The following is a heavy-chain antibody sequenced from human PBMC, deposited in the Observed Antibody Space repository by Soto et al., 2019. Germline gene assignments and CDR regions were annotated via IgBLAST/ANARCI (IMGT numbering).Heavy chain of an antibody. J-gene: IGHJ5*02. D-gene: IGHD6-13*01. Sequence: RGESLKISCKGSGYSFTSYWISWVRQMPGKGLEWMGRIDPSDSYTNYSPSFQGHVTISADESISTAYLQWSSLKATDTAMYYCARIESIARNWFDPWGQGTLVTISS. CDR1: GYSFTSYW. CDR3: ARIESIARNWFDP. CDR2: IDPSDSYT. V-gene: IGHV5-10-1*01.